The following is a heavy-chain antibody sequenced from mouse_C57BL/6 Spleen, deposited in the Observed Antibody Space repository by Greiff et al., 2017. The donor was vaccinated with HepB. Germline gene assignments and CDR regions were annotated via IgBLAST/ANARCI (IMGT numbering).Heavy chain of an antibody. D-gene: IGHD1-1*01. CDR1: GYTFTSYW. V-gene: IGHV1-69*01. CDR3: ARAGGHYYCSSYPWYFEV. CDR2: IDPSDSYT. Sequence: QVQLQQPGAELVMPGASVKLSCKASGYTFTSYWMHWVKQRPGQGLEWIGEIDPSDSYTNYNQKFKGKSTLTVDKSSSTAYMQLSSLTSEDSAVYYCARAGGHYYCSSYPWYFEVWGTGTTVTVS. J-gene: IGHJ1*03.